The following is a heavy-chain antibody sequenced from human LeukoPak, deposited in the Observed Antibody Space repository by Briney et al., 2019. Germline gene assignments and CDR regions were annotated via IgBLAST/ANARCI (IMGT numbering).Heavy chain of an antibody. J-gene: IGHJ6*03. Sequence: ASVKVSCKASGYTFNRNNINWVRQAPGQGLEWMGCISTYNGNTNYAQKLQGRVTMTTGTSTSTAYMELRSLRSDDTAVYYCASGVEYRNYGNYIGSPYMDVWGKGTTVTVSS. CDR1: GYTFNRNN. CDR3: ASGVEYRNYGNYIGSPYMDV. CDR2: ISTYNGNT. V-gene: IGHV1-18*01. D-gene: IGHD4-11*01.